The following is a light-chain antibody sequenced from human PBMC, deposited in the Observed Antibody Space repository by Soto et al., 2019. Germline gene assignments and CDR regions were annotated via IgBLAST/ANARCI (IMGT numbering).Light chain of an antibody. CDR1: NSDVGAYNY. V-gene: IGLV2-11*01. CDR2: DVS. CDR3: GSFAGSYTHV. Sequence: QSALTQPRSVSGSPGQAVTLSCTGTNSDVGAYNYVSWYRQHPDKAPKLIIYDVSKRPSGVPDRFSGSKSGNTASLTISGLQAEDEADYFCGSFAGSYTHVFGTGTKVTVL. J-gene: IGLJ1*01.